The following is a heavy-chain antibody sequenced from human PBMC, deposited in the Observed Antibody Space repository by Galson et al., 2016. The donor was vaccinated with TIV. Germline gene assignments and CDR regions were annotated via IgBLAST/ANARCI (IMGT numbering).Heavy chain of an antibody. CDR3: VGQLWLRSYFDN. CDR2: IYHSGST. V-gene: IGHV4-38-2*01. J-gene: IGHJ4*02. D-gene: IGHD5-18*01. Sequence: PPGKGLECVGSIYHSGSTYYNPSLKSRVTISVDSSKNEFSLRLSSVTAADTAVYYCVGQLWLRSYFDNWGQGTLVTVSS.